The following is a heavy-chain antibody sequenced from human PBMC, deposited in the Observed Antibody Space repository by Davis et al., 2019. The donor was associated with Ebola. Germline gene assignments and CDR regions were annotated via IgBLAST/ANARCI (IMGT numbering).Heavy chain of an antibody. CDR3: ARESIVVVAATPYYYYGMDV. D-gene: IGHD2-15*01. J-gene: IGHJ6*04. CDR1: GYTTTSYY. Sequence: ASVQVSCQASGYTTTSYYIHCVRHPAGEGLERMGINTPSGGSTSYAQNVQGRVTMTRDTSTSTVYMELSSLRSEDTAVYYCARESIVVVAATPYYYYGMDVWGKGTTVTVSS. V-gene: IGHV1-46*01. CDR2: NTPSGGST.